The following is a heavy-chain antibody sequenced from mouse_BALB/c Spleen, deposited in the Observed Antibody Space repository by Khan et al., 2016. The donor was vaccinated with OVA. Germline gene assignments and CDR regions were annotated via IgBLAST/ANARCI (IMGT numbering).Heavy chain of an antibody. CDR1: GFSLNNYS. V-gene: IGHV2-2*02. CDR2: IWSAGST. CDR3: ARRGYDYGRGALFAY. J-gene: IGHJ3*01. D-gene: IGHD2-4*01. Sequence: QVQLQQPGPGLVQPSQSLSITCTVSGFSLNNYSVHWVRQSPGKGLEWLGVIWSAGSTDYNAAFISRLTISTDNSRSQVFFKMNSLQPNDTAIYYCARRGYDYGRGALFAYWGQGTLVTVSA.